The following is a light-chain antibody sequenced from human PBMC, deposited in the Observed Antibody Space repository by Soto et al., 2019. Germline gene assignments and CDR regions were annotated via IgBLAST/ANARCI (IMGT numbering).Light chain of an antibody. CDR1: SSDIGGYNY. CDR2: DVS. V-gene: IGLV2-14*03. Sequence: QSVLTQPASVSGSPGQSITISCTGSSSDIGGYNYVSWYQQHPGKAPQLMIYDVSYRPSGISDRFSGSKSGNTASLTISGLQPKDEADYYCSSYGASSTLFGGGTKVTV. CDR3: SSYGASSTL. J-gene: IGLJ3*02.